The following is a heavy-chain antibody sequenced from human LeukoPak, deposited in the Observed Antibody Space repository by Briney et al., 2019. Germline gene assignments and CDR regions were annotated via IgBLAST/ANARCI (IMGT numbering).Heavy chain of an antibody. V-gene: IGHV3-7*05. CDR2: IKQDGSEK. J-gene: IGHJ5*02. CDR1: GFTFSSYW. Sequence: GGSLRLSCAASGFTFSSYWMSWVRQAPGKGLEWVANIKQDGSEKYYVDSVKGRFTISRDNAKNSLYLQMNSLRAEDTAVYYCARLGNYDILTGLTGKYNWFDPWGQGTLVTVSS. CDR3: ARLGNYDILTGLTGKYNWFDP. D-gene: IGHD3-9*01.